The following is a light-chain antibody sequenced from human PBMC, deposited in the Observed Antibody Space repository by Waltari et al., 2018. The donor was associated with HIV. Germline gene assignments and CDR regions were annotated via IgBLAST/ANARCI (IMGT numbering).Light chain of an antibody. J-gene: IGLJ3*02. CDR3: GADHGSGSNAAV. CDR2: VGTGGIVG. V-gene: IGLV9-49*01. CDR1: SGHSNYK. Sequence: QPVLTQPPSASASLGASVTLPCTLSSGHSNYKVDWYQQRPGKGPRFVMRVGTGGIVGSKGDGIPDRFSVLGSGLNRYLTIKNIQEEDESDYHCGADHGSGSNAAVFGGGTKLTVL.